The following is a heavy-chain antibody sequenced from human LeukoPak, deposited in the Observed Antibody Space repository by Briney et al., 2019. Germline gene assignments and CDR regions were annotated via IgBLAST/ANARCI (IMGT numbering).Heavy chain of an antibody. V-gene: IGHV4-30-2*01. CDR2: IYHSGGT. CDR3: DRFSYGDGFGY. CDR1: GGSISSGGYS. D-gene: IGHD4-17*01. J-gene: IGHJ4*02. Sequence: PSQTLSLTCAVSGGSISSGGYSWSWIRQPPGKGLEWTGYIYHSGGTYYNPSLKSRVTISVDRSKNQFSLKLSSVTAADTAVYYCDRFSYGDGFGYWGQGTLVTVSS.